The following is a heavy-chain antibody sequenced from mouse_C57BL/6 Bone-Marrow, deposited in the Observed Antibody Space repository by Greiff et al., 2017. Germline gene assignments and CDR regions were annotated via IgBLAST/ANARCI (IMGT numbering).Heavy chain of an antibody. J-gene: IGHJ2*01. CDR1: GYTFTSYW. CDR2: IDPSDSET. V-gene: IGHV1-52*01. CDR3: ARWHYYGSSLYFDY. Sequence: QVQLQQSGAELVRPGSSVKLSCKASGYTFTSYWMHWVKQRPIQGLEWIGNIDPSDSETHYNQKFKDKATLTVDKSSSTAYMQLSRLTSEDSAVYYCARWHYYGSSLYFDYWGQGTTLTVSS. D-gene: IGHD1-1*01.